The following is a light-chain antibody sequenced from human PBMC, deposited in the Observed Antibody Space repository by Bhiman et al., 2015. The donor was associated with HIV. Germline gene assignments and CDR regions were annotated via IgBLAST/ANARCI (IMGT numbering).Light chain of an antibody. CDR2: ENN. V-gene: IGLV1-51*02. CDR1: SSNIGNNY. J-gene: IGLJ1*01. CDR3: GSWDNSLNGGGV. Sequence: QSVLTQPPSVSAALGQKVTISCSGNSSNIGNNYVSWYQHLPGTAPKLLIFENNKRPSGIPDRISGSKSGTSATLGITGLQTGDEADYYCGSWDNSLNGGGVFGTGTQVIVL.